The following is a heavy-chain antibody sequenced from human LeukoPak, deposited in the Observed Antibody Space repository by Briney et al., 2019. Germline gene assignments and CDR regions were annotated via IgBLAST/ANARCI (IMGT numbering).Heavy chain of an antibody. Sequence: GGSLRLSCAASGFTFSTYGMHWVRQSPGKGLEWVAFIRYDESKEFYADSLKGRFTVSRDNSQNTLFLQINSLRTEDTAVYYCAGNIMVRGVIGSNYFDYWGQGTLVTVSS. D-gene: IGHD3-10*01. CDR2: IRYDESKE. CDR1: GFTFSTYG. CDR3: AGNIMVRGVIGSNYFDY. V-gene: IGHV3-30*02. J-gene: IGHJ4*02.